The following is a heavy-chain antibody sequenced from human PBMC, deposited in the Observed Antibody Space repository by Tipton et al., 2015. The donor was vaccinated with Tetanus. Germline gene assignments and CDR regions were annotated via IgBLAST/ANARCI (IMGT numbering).Heavy chain of an antibody. D-gene: IGHD1-26*01. V-gene: IGHV4-61*01. Sequence: LRLSCTVSGGSISGSSYYWGWIRQPPGKGLEWIGYIYYTGSTNYNPSLKSGVTISLDTSKNQFSLKLTSVSAADTAVYYCARDGGSVYSGSRRWAFDIWGQGTMVTVSS. CDR1: GGSISGSSYY. CDR2: IYYTGST. J-gene: IGHJ3*02. CDR3: ARDGGSVYSGSRRWAFDI.